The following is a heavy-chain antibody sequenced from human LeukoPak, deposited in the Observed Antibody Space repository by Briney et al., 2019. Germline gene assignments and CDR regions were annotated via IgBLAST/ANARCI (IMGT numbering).Heavy chain of an antibody. Sequence: PGGSLRLSCAASGFAFNIYTMTWCRQAPGKGLEGVSSIGSSSRYIYYADSVKGRFTISRDNDNNSVYLQMNSLRAEDTAVYFCARDCSSSAFDIWGHGTMVTVSS. CDR3: ARDCSSSAFDI. J-gene: IGHJ3*02. V-gene: IGHV3-21*04. CDR2: IGSSSRYI. CDR1: GFAFNIYT. D-gene: IGHD2-15*01.